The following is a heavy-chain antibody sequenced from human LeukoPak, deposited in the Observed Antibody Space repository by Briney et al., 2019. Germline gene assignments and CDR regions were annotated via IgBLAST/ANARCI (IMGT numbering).Heavy chain of an antibody. CDR1: GFTFSSYW. CDR3: AKDRITIFGVVMDQ. V-gene: IGHV3-74*01. Sequence: GGSLRLSCAASGFTFSSYWVQWVRQAPGKGLVWVSHVNGDGSGTSYADSVKGRFTISRDNAKNTLYLQMNSLRAEDTAVYYCAKDRITIFGVVMDQWGQGTLVTVSS. D-gene: IGHD3-3*01. CDR2: VNGDGSGT. J-gene: IGHJ4*02.